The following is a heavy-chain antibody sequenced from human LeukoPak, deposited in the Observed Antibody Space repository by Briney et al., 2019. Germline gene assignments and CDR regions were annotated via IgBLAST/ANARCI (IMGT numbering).Heavy chain of an antibody. J-gene: IGHJ4*02. Sequence: ASVKVSCKTFGYTFTSFGISWVRQAPGQGLEWVGWISAYSGNTNYAQKLQGRVTMTTDTSTSTAYLELRGLRSDDTAVYYCARDAVDSWGQGTLVTVSS. V-gene: IGHV1-18*01. CDR3: ARDAVDS. CDR1: GYTFTSFG. CDR2: ISAYSGNT.